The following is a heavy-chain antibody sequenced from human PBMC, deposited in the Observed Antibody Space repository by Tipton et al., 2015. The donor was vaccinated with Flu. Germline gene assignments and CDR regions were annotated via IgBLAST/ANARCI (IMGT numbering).Heavy chain of an antibody. V-gene: IGHV4-34*01. CDR3: VAKYYAILTGYFSGNDH. D-gene: IGHD3-9*01. CDR2: INHSGTI. Sequence: TLSLTCTVSGGSISGYYWSWIRQPPGKGLEWIGEINHSGTINYNPSLKSRVTISVHTSKNQFSLRLNSVTAADTAVYYCVAKYYAILTGYFSGNDHWGQGTLVTVSS. CDR1: GGSISGYY. J-gene: IGHJ4*02.